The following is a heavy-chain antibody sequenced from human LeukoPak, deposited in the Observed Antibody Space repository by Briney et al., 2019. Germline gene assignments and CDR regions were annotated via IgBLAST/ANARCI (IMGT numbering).Heavy chain of an antibody. V-gene: IGHV3-48*03. CDR2: ISSSGSTI. CDR1: GFTFSSYE. J-gene: IGHJ6*03. Sequence: PGGSLRLSCAASGFTFSSYEMNWVRQAPGKGLEWVSYISSSGSTIYYADSVKGRFTISRDNAKNSLYLRMNSLRAEDTAVYYCAREEWELLRYYYYYMDVWGKGTTVTVSS. D-gene: IGHD1-26*01. CDR3: AREEWELLRYYYYYMDV.